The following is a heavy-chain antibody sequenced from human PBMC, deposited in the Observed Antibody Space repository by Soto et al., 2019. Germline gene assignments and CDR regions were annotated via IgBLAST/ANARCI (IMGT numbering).Heavy chain of an antibody. CDR2: INPGGGST. CDR1: GYTFTSQY. V-gene: IGHV1-46*03. J-gene: IGHJ4*02. Sequence: QVQLVQSGAEVKKPGASVKVSCKAPGYTFTSQYIHWVRQAPGQGLELMAMINPGGGSTTYAQKFQGRVTITRDTSPTTVYMELISLTSEDTAMYYCFRDVGDWGQGTLVTVSS. D-gene: IGHD3-3*01. CDR3: FRDVGD.